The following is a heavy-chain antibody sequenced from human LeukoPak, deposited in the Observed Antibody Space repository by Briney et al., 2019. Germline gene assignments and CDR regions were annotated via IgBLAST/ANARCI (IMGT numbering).Heavy chain of an antibody. CDR2: ITRSSIYI. CDR1: GFTFSSYS. D-gene: IGHD3-22*01. CDR3: ARVRYDGSGYYSIYDY. V-gene: IGHV3-21*01. J-gene: IGHJ4*02. Sequence: GGSLRLSCAASGFTFSSYSMNWVRQAPGKGLEWVSSITRSSIYIYYADSVKGRFTISRDNAKNSLYLQMNSLRAEDTAVYYCARVRYDGSGYYSIYDYWGQGTPVTVSS.